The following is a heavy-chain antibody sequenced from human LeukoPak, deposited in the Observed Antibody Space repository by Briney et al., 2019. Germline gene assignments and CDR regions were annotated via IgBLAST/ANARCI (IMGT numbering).Heavy chain of an antibody. V-gene: IGHV4-34*01. D-gene: IGHD3-9*01. Sequence: PSETLSLTCAVYGGSLSGYYWSWIRQPPGKGLEWIGEINHSGSTNYNPSLKSRVTISVDTSKNQFSLKLSSVTAADTAVYYCARGRPSDILTGYFTPFDYWGQGTLVTVSS. CDR3: ARGRPSDILTGYFTPFDY. CDR1: GGSLSGYY. CDR2: INHSGST. J-gene: IGHJ4*02.